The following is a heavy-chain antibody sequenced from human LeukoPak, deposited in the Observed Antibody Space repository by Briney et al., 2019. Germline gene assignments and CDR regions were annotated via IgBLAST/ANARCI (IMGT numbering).Heavy chain of an antibody. D-gene: IGHD2-2*01. J-gene: IGHJ4*02. Sequence: GGSLRLSCAASGFTLSNYAMHWVRQAPVKGLEWVTVISTDGKDKKYADSVKGRFAISRDNSKNTLDLQMNSLRAEDTAVYYCAKDQKWGPADYYFDSWGQGTLVTVSS. CDR2: ISTDGKDK. V-gene: IGHV3-30*18. CDR3: AKDQKWGPADYYFDS. CDR1: GFTLSNYA.